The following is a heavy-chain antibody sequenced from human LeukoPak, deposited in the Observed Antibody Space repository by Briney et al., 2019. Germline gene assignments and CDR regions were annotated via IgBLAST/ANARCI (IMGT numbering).Heavy chain of an antibody. CDR3: ARQYTNGWYLRENDY. V-gene: IGHV4-39*01. D-gene: IGHD6-19*01. J-gene: IGHJ4*02. Sequence: PSETLSLTCIVSGGSVSINDYYWGWVRQPPGKGLEWIGSGYHTGSTYYNPSLKSRVTISVDTSKNQFSLRLSSVTAADTGVYYCARQYTNGWYLRENDYWGQGTLVTVSS. CDR1: GGSVSINDYY. CDR2: GYHTGST.